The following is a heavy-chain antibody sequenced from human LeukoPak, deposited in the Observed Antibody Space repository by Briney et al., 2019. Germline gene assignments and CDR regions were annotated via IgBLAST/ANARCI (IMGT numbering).Heavy chain of an antibody. V-gene: IGHV3-23*01. CDR2: ITSDGSRT. CDR3: AKGNTITPDY. Sequence: RPGGSLRFSCAASGFTFSNYPMNWVRQAPGKGLEWVSAITSDGSRTYNADSVKGRFTISRDNSKNTLYLQMNGLRADDTAVYYCAKGNTITPDYWGQGTLVTVSS. J-gene: IGHJ4*02. D-gene: IGHD1-14*01. CDR1: GFTFSNYP.